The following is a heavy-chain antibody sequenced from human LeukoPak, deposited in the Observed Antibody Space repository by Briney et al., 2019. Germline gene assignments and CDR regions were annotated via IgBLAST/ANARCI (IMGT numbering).Heavy chain of an antibody. D-gene: IGHD3-22*01. J-gene: IGHJ4*02. CDR3: ARTTYYYDSSGYYLLDY. CDR2: INPNSGGT. CDR1: GYTFTGYY. V-gene: IGHV1-2*02. Sequence: GASVKVSCKASGYTFTGYYMHWVRQAPGQGLEWMGGINPNSGGTNYAQKFQGRVTMTRDTSISTAYMELSRLRSDDTAVYYCARTTYYYDSSGYYLLDYWGQGTLVTVSS.